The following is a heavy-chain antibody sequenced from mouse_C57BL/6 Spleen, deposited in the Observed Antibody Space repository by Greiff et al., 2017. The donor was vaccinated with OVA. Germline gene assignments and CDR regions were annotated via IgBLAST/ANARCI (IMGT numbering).Heavy chain of an antibody. J-gene: IGHJ2*01. V-gene: IGHV14-4*01. D-gene: IGHD4-1*01. CDR3: TRTGTSAFDY. CDR1: GFNIKDDY. Sequence: DVKLQESGAELVRPGASVKLSCTASGFNIKDDYMHWVKQRPEQGLEWIGWIDPENGDTEYASKFQGKATITADTSSNTAYLQLSSLTSEDTAVYYCTRTGTSAFDYWGQGTTLTVSS. CDR2: IDPENGDT.